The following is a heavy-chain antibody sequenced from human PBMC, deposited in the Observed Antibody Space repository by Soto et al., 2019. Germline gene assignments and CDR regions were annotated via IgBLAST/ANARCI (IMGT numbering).Heavy chain of an antibody. D-gene: IGHD4-4*01. J-gene: IGHJ6*02. CDR2: INPNSGGT. V-gene: IGHV1-2*02. CDR3: ARGDDYSKPTRGMDV. CDR1: GYTFTGYY. Sequence: ASVKVSCKASGYTFTGYYMHWVRQAPGQGLERMGWINPNSGGTNYAQKFQGRVTMTRDTSISTAYMELSRLRSDDTAVYYCARGDDYSKPTRGMDVWGQGTTVTVSS.